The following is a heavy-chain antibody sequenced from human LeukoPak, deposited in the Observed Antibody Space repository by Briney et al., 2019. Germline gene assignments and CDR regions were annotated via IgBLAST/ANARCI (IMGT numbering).Heavy chain of an antibody. CDR1: GYTFITYY. CDR2: INPSGGST. D-gene: IGHD6-19*01. J-gene: IGHJ4*02. V-gene: IGHV1-46*01. Sequence: ASVKVSCKASGYTFITYYMHWVRQAPGQGLEWMGIINPSGGSTSYAQKFQGRVTMTRDMSTSTVYMELSSLRSEDTAVYYCARDLGVAGSSRFDYWGQGTLVTVSS. CDR3: ARDLGVAGSSRFDY.